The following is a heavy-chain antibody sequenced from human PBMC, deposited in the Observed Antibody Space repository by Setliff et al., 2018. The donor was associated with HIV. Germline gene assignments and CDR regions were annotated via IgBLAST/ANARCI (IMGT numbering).Heavy chain of an antibody. CDR2: IIPILGVP. V-gene: IGHV1-69*02. CDR1: GGPFTSSS. CDR3: ARDPDNYNFWSGYYTTHDAFDI. D-gene: IGHD3-3*01. Sequence: GASVKVSCKASGGPFTSSSIGWVRQAPGQGLEWMGRIIPILGVPRYAQKFQGRVTITADKSTSTSYMHLSSLRAADTAVYYCARDPDNYNFWSGYYTTHDAFDIWGQGTMVTVSS. J-gene: IGHJ3*02.